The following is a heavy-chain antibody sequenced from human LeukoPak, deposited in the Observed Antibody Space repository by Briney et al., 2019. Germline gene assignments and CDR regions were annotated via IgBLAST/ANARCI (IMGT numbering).Heavy chain of an antibody. CDR2: IDPSDSYT. CDR1: GYSFTSYW. Sequence: GESLKISCKGSGYSFTSYWISWVRQMPGKGLEWMGRIDPSDSYTNYSPSFQGHVTISADESISTAYLQWSSLKASDTAMYYCAILGAWNGWTIDYWGQGTLVTVSS. D-gene: IGHD1-1*01. J-gene: IGHJ4*02. CDR3: AILGAWNGWTIDY. V-gene: IGHV5-10-1*01.